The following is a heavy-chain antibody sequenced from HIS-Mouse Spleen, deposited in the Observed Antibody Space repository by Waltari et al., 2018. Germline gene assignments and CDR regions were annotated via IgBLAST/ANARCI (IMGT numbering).Heavy chain of an antibody. CDR3: AGKDSSGWSGDAFDI. Sequence: QVQLVESGGCVVQPGRSLRLSCAASGFTFSSYAMHWVRRAPGKGLEWVAVISYDGSNKYYADSVKGRFTISRDNSKNTLYLQMNSLRAEDTAVYYCAGKDSSGWSGDAFDIWGQGTMVTVSS. J-gene: IGHJ3*02. CDR2: ISYDGSNK. V-gene: IGHV3-30-3*01. D-gene: IGHD6-19*01. CDR1: GFTFSSYA.